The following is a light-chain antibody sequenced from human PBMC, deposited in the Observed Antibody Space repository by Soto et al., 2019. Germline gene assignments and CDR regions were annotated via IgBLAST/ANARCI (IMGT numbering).Light chain of an antibody. V-gene: IGLV2-14*01. Sequence: QSVLTQPASVSGSPGQSITISCSVSSSDVGGYVYVSWYQQHPGKAPKLMIYEVSNRPSGISNRFSGSKSGNTASLTISGLQPEDEADYYCSSYTTSNYVFGTGTKVTVL. J-gene: IGLJ1*01. CDR1: SSDVGGYVY. CDR3: SSYTTSNYV. CDR2: EVS.